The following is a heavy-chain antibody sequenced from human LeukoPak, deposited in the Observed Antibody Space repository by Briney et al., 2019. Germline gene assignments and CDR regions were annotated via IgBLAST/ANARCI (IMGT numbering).Heavy chain of an antibody. CDR1: GGSISSYY. Sequence: SETLSLTCTVSGGSISSYYWSWIRQPPGKGLEWIGYIYYSGSTNYNPSLKSRVTISVDTSKNQFSLKLSSVTAADTAVYYCARRGRTGYYDSSGPGGAFDIWGQGTMVTVSS. J-gene: IGHJ3*02. D-gene: IGHD3-22*01. V-gene: IGHV4-59*01. CDR3: ARRGRTGYYDSSGPGGAFDI. CDR2: IYYSGST.